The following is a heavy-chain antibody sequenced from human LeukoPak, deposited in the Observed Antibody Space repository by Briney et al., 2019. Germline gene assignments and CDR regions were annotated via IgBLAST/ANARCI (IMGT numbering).Heavy chain of an antibody. D-gene: IGHD4/OR15-4a*01. CDR2: VTGSGDST. CDR3: ARDPNYLFDY. CDR1: GFIFSSYA. Sequence: PGGSLRLSCAASGFIFSSYAMSWVRQAPGKGLEWVSAVTGSGDSTYYADSVKGRFTISRDNAKNTLYLQMNSLRAEDTAVYYCARDPNYLFDYWGQGTLVTVSS. J-gene: IGHJ4*02. V-gene: IGHV3-23*01.